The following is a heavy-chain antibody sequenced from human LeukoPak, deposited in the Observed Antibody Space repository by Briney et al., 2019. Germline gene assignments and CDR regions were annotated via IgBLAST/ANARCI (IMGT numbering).Heavy chain of an antibody. CDR1: GFTFSGYW. CDR2: IKQDGTEK. J-gene: IGHJ4*02. Sequence: GGSLRLSCAASGFTFSGYWMTWVRQAPGKGLEWVANIKQDGTEKYYVDSVKGRFSISRDNAKNSLYLQMNSLRDEDTAVCYCTRGRYNDYWGQGTLVTVSS. D-gene: IGHD2-2*02. CDR3: TRGRYNDY. V-gene: IGHV3-7*01.